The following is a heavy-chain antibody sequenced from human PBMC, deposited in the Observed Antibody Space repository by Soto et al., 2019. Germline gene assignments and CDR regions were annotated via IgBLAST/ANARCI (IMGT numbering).Heavy chain of an antibody. J-gene: IGHJ6*02. CDR1: GYTFTSYD. D-gene: IGHD1-26*01. V-gene: IGHV1-8*01. CDR3: AGGHWSVVGAAGDFDYYYGMDV. Sequence: QVQLVQSGAEVKKPGASVKVSCKASGYTFTSYDINWVRQATGQGLEWMGWMNPNSGNTGYAQKFQGRVTMTRNTSISTAYMELSSLRSEDTAVYYCAGGHWSVVGAAGDFDYYYGMDVWGQGTTVTVSS. CDR2: MNPNSGNT.